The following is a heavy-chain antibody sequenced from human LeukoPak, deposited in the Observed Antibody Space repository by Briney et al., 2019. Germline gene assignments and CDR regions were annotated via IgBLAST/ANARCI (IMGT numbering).Heavy chain of an antibody. Sequence: GESPKISCKGSGYSFTSYWISWVRQMPGKGLEWTGRIDPSDSYTNYSPSFQGHVTISADKSISTAYLQWSSLKASDTAMYYCARLEKQWPLRDYWGQGTLVTVSS. D-gene: IGHD6-19*01. CDR3: ARLEKQWPLRDY. CDR2: IDPSDSYT. V-gene: IGHV5-10-1*01. J-gene: IGHJ4*02. CDR1: GYSFTSYW.